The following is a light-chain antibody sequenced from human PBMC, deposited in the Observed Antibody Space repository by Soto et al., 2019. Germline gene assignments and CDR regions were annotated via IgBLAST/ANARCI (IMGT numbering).Light chain of an antibody. CDR3: QHYTNWPLT. Sequence: EIVMTRSPATLSVSPGERATLSCRASHSVSSRLAWYQQKPGQAPRLLIYGASTRATGLPARFSGSGSGTEFTLTISSLQSEDVAVYYCQHYTNWPLTFGGGTKVEIK. J-gene: IGKJ4*01. V-gene: IGKV3-15*01. CDR1: HSVSSR. CDR2: GAS.